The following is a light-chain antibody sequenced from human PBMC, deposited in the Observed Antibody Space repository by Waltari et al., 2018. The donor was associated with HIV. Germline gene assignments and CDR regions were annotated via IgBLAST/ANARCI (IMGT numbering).Light chain of an antibody. V-gene: IGKV4-1*01. CDR3: QQYYSTPLT. CDR1: QSVLYSSNNKNY. Sequence: DIVMTQSPDSLAVSLGERATIDCTSSQSVLYSSNNKNYLAWYQQKPGQPPKLLIYWASTRESGVPDRFSGSGSATDFTLTISSLQAEDVALYYCQQYYSTPLTFGGGTKVEIK. CDR2: WAS. J-gene: IGKJ4*01.